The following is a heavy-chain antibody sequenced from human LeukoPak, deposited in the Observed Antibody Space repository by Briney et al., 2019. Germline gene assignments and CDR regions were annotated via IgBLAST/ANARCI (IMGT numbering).Heavy chain of an antibody. CDR3: ARDSQTLTTVTNWFDP. J-gene: IGHJ5*02. V-gene: IGHV3-21*01. Sequence: GGSLRLSCAASGFTFSIHTMNWVRQAPGKGLEWVSSISSSSGSIYYADSVKGRFTISRDNAKSSLYLQMNSLRAEDTAVYYCARDSQTLTTVTNWFDPWGQGTLVTVSS. D-gene: IGHD4-17*01. CDR1: GFTFSIHT. CDR2: ISSSSGSI.